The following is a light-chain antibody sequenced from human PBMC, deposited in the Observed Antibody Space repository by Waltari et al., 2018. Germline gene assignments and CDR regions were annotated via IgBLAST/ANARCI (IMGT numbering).Light chain of an antibody. J-gene: IGKJ4*01. Sequence: DIQMTQSPSTLSASVGDRVTIPCRASQNIASWVAWYQHKPGKAPNPLIYKASTLERGVPSRFSGSGSGTVFTLTISSLRPDDFATYYCQQYNSYSALTFGGGTRVEIK. CDR3: QQYNSYSALT. CDR1: QNIASW. CDR2: KAS. V-gene: IGKV1-5*03.